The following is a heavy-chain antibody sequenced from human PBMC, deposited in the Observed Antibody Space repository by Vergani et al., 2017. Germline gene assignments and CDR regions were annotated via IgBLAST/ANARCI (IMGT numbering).Heavy chain of an antibody. CDR2: ITRSGDRT. CDR3: AKDTYDGREYFDY. D-gene: IGHD3-16*01. Sequence: EIQLVESGGDLVQPGGSLRLSCAASGFTFSTYAMSWVRQAPGKGLEWVSGITRSGDRTYSADSVKGRFTISRDNSKNTLYLQMNSLRGEDTAVYYCAKDTYDGREYFDYWGQGTLVTVSS. CDR1: GFTFSTYA. V-gene: IGHV3-23*04. J-gene: IGHJ4*02.